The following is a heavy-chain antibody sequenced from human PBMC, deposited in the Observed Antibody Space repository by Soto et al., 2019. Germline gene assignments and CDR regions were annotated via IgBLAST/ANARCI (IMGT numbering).Heavy chain of an antibody. V-gene: IGHV1-18*04. CDR3: ARDPFYSGTNLQVGYFDS. J-gene: IGHJ4*02. CDR1: GYTFTSYG. Sequence: GASVKFSCKASGYTFTSYGISWVRQAPGQGLEWMGIINPSGGSTSYAQSLQGRVTLTTDTSTSTAYMELRSLRSDDTAVYYCARDPFYSGTNLQVGYFDSWGQGTLVTVSS. CDR2: INPSGGST. D-gene: IGHD1-26*01.